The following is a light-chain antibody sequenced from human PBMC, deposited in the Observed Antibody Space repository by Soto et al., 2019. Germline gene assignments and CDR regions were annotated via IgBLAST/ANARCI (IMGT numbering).Light chain of an antibody. CDR1: SSDVGGYNY. Sequence: QSVLTQAPSASGSVGQSVTISCTGTSSDVGGYNYVSWYQQHPGKAPKLMIYEVSERPSGVPDRFSGSKSGNTASLTVSGLQADDEVYYYCSSYSGTNYPYVFASETKFTGL. J-gene: IGLJ1*01. V-gene: IGLV2-8*01. CDR2: EVS. CDR3: SSYSGTNYPYV.